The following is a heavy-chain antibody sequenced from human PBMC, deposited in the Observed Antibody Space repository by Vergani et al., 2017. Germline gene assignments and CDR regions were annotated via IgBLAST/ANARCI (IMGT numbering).Heavy chain of an antibody. CDR1: GFTFSSYS. Sequence: EVQLVESGGGLVKPGGSLRLSCAASGFTFSSYSMNWVRQAPGKGLEWVSSISSSSYIYYADSVKGRFTISRDNAKNSLYLQMNSLRAEDTAVYYCVKDLAQQLAPANWFDPWGQGTLVTVSS. V-gene: IGHV3-21*01. CDR3: VKDLAQQLAPANWFDP. J-gene: IGHJ5*02. CDR2: ISSSSYI. D-gene: IGHD6-13*01.